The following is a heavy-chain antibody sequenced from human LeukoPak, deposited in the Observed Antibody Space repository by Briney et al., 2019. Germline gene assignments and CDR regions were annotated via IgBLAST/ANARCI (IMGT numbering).Heavy chain of an antibody. CDR3: ARPANLYYASDAFDI. CDR1: GYSFTNYA. Sequence: GASVKVSCKASGYSFTNYAINWVRQAPGQELEWMGWISGYTGNTNYAQKFQGRVTMTANTSTNTASMELRSLRSDDTAVYYCARPANLYYASDAFDIWGQGTMVTVSS. CDR2: ISGYTGNT. J-gene: IGHJ3*02. D-gene: IGHD3-16*01. V-gene: IGHV1-18*01.